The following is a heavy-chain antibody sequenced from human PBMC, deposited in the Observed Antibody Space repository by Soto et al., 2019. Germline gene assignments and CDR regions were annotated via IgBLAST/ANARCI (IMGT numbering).Heavy chain of an antibody. Sequence: QVQLVQSGAEVKKPGASVKVSCKASGYTFTSYDINWARQATGQGLEWMGWMNPNSGNTGYAQKFQGRVTMTMNTSISTAYMELSSLRSEDTAVYYCARGPGSWYYYYMDVWGKGTTVTVSS. D-gene: IGHD6-13*01. CDR2: MNPNSGNT. J-gene: IGHJ6*03. CDR3: ARGPGSWYYYYMDV. CDR1: GYTFTSYD. V-gene: IGHV1-8*01.